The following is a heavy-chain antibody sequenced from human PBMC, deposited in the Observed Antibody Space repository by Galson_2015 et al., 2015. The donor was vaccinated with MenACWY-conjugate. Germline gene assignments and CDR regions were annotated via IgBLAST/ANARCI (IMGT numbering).Heavy chain of an antibody. J-gene: IGHJ4*02. CDR1: GFTFTNRA. Sequence: SLRLSCAAFGFTFTNRAMTWVRQAPGKGLEWVSSINESGGSTNYADSVKGRFTISRDNAGNPVYLQMDSLRVEDTAVYYCARDTRGHFDYWGQGTLVTFSS. V-gene: IGHV3-23*01. CDR2: INESGGST. CDR3: ARDTRGHFDY.